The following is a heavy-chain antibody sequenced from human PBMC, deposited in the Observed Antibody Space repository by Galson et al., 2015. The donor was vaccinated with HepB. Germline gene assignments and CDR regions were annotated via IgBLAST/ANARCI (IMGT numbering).Heavy chain of an antibody. D-gene: IGHD6-25*01. CDR2: ISSSSSYI. J-gene: IGHJ4*02. V-gene: IGHV3-21*01. CDR1: GFTFSGYS. Sequence: SLRLSCAASGFTFSGYSMNWVRQAPGKGLEWVSSISSSSSYIYCADSVKGRFTISRDNAKNSLYLQMNSLRAEDTAVYYCAREGRSSGPFDYWAQGTLVTVSS. CDR3: AREGRSSGPFDY.